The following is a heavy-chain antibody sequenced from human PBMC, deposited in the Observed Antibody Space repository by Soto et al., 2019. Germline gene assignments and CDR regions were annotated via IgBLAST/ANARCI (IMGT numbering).Heavy chain of an antibody. J-gene: IGHJ4*02. CDR3: TPRAATTGFFDY. CDR2: IKTKTEGGTT. Sequence: GGSLRLSCATSGFTFSNAWMSWVRQAPGRGLEWVGRIKTKTEGGTTEYEAPVKGKLTISRDNSRNTLYLQMNSLKTEDTAVYYCTPRAATTGFFDYWGQGARVTVSS. CDR1: GFTFSNAW. D-gene: IGHD1-1*01. V-gene: IGHV3-15*01.